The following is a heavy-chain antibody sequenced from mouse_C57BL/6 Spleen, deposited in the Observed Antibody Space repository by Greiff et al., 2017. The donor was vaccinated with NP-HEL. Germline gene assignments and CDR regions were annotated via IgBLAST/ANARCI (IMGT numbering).Heavy chain of an antibody. CDR3: ARGLGSYWYFDV. Sequence: DVMLVESGGGLVKPGGSLKLSCAASGFTFSDYGMHWVRQAPEKGLEWVAYISSGSSTIYYADTVKGRFTISRDNAKNTLFLQMTSLRSEDTAMYYCARGLGSYWYFDVWGTGTTVTVSS. CDR1: GFTFSDYG. V-gene: IGHV5-17*01. CDR2: ISSGSSTI. D-gene: IGHD4-1*01. J-gene: IGHJ1*03.